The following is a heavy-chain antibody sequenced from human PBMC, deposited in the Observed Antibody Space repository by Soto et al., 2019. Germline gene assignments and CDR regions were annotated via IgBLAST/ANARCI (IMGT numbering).Heavy chain of an antibody. Sequence: GASVKVSCKASGGTFSSYAISWVRQAPGQGLEWMGGIIPIFGTANYAQKFQGRVTITADESTSTAYMELSSLRSEDTAVYYCAIVDCSSTSCHNWFDPWGQGTLVTVSS. CDR3: AIVDCSSTSCHNWFDP. CDR1: GGTFSSYA. V-gene: IGHV1-69*13. J-gene: IGHJ5*02. D-gene: IGHD2-2*01. CDR2: IIPIFGTA.